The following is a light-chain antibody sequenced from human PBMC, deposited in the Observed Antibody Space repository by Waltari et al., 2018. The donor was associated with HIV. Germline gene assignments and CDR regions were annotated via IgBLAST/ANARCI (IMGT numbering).Light chain of an antibody. CDR1: SGSIGSRY. CDR2: DDT. Sequence: FVLTQPHSVSASPGETITISCTRSSGSIGSRYVQWYQQRPGSAPSTVFSDDTRRPSGVPDRFSGSVDRSSNSASLTISGLKPEDEADYYCQSSDSSPIWVFGGGTKVSVL. V-gene: IGLV6-57*04. J-gene: IGLJ3*02. CDR3: QSSDSSPIWV.